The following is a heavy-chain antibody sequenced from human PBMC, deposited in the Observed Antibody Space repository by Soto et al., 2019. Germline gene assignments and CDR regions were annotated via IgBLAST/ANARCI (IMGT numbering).Heavy chain of an antibody. D-gene: IGHD6-19*01. Sequence: QVQLVQSGAEVKKPGASVKVSCKASGYTFTSYYMHWVRQAPGQGLEWMGIINPSGGSTSYAQKFQGRGTMTRDTSTSTVYMELSSLRSEDTAVYYCTLGDSSGGYCYYYYYGMDVWGQGTTVTVSS. V-gene: IGHV1-46*01. CDR1: GYTFTSYY. CDR3: TLGDSSGGYCYYYYYGMDV. CDR2: INPSGGST. J-gene: IGHJ6*02.